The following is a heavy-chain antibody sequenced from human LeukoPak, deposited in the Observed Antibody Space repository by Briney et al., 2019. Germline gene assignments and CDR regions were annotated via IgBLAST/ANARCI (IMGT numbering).Heavy chain of an antibody. CDR3: ARGERGDPFDY. CDR2: FYYGGRT. D-gene: IGHD2-21*02. V-gene: IGHV4-39*07. CDR1: GGSLSSSDYY. Sequence: SETLSLTCIVSGGSLSSSDYYWGWIRQPPGKGLEWIGSFYYGGRTYYNPSLKSRVTISVDTSKNQFSLNLRSVTAADTAVYFCARGERGDPFDYWGQGTLVTTSS. J-gene: IGHJ4*02.